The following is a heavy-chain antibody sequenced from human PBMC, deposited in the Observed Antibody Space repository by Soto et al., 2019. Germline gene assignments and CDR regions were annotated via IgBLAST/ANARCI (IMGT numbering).Heavy chain of an antibody. D-gene: IGHD2-8*01. CDR3: AKVLEYYCTNGVCYDDPRGGFDY. CDR1: GFTFSGSA. J-gene: IGHJ4*02. V-gene: IGHV3-73*02. CDR2: IRSKANSYAT. Sequence: EVQLVESGGGLVQPGGSLKLSCAASGFTFSGSAMHWVRQASGKGLEWVGRIRSKANSYATAYAASVKGRFTISRDDSKNTAYLQMNSLKTEDTAVYYCAKVLEYYCTNGVCYDDPRGGFDYWGQGTLVTVSS.